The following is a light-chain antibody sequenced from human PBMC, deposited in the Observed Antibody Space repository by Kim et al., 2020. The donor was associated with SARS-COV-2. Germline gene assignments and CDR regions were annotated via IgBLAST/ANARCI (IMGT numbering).Light chain of an antibody. CDR3: QHSFSTSFT. V-gene: IGKV1-39*01. CDR2: AAS. J-gene: IGKJ3*01. CDR1: QSISSH. Sequence: DIQMTQSPSTLSASVGDRVTITCRTTQSISSHLNWYQQKPGRAPKLLISAASTLQGGVPSRFSGSGSETDFTLTISSLQPEDFATHFCQHSFSTSFTFGPGTTVDIK.